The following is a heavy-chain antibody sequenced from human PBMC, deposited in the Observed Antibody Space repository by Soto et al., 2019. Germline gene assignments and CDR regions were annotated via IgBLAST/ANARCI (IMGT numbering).Heavy chain of an antibody. Sequence: GESLKIPRQSSGYRFTSSLVGLVRQMPGKGLEWLGTVYPNDSDVRYSPSFDGRVTISADNSFNTAYSHFLNLKASNTALNYFTKGASRPFDSWGQGTRVTVSS. CDR3: TKGASRPFDS. D-gene: IGHD1-1*01. CDR1: GYRFTSSL. CDR2: VYPNDSDV. V-gene: IGHV5-51*01. J-gene: IGHJ4*02.